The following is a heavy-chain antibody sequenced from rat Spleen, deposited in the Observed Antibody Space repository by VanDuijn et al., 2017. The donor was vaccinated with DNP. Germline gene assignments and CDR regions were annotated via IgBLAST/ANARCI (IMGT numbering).Heavy chain of an antibody. CDR2: ITTGGGHT. V-gene: IGHV5S13*01. J-gene: IGHJ1*01. D-gene: IGHD3-1*01. CDR1: GFTFSDYG. CDR3: ARGSTSIYWYFDF. Sequence: EVQLVESGGGLVQPGRSLKLSCAASGFTFSDYGMAWVRQVPSKGLEWVASITTGGGHTYYRDSVKGRFTISRDDAKSSLYLQMNSLKSEDTATYYCARGSTSIYWYFDFWGPGTMVTVSS.